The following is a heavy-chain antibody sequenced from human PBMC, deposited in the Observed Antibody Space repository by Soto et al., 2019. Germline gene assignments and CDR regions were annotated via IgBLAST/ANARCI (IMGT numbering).Heavy chain of an antibody. CDR3: ARGSGENYYDIDY. D-gene: IGHD1-26*01. V-gene: IGHV3-23*01. CDR1: GFTFSSYA. J-gene: IGHJ4*02. CDR2: MSGRVGTT. Sequence: PGGSLRLSCAASGFTFSSYAMSWVRQAPGKGLEWVSTMSGRVGTTFYADSVKGRFTISRDNSKNALYLRMNILRAEDTAIYYCARGSGENYYDIDYWGQGTLVTVSS.